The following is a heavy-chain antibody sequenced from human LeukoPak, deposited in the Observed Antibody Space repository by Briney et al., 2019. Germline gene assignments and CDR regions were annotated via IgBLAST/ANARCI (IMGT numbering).Heavy chain of an antibody. Sequence: PGGSLRLSCAASGFTFSAYEMNWVRQAPGKGLEWISYIVRAGGTTILYADSVKGRFTISRDNSKNTLYLQMNSLRAEDTAVYYCAKGDEIIIAPSRSLYFDYWGQGTLVTVSS. CDR2: IVRAGGTTI. CDR3: AKGDEIIIAPSRSLYFDY. J-gene: IGHJ4*02. D-gene: IGHD6-13*01. CDR1: GFTFSAYE. V-gene: IGHV3-48*03.